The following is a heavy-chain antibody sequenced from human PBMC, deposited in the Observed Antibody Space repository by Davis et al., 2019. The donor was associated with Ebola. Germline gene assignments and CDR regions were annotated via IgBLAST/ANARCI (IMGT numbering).Heavy chain of an antibody. CDR1: GGSISSYY. CDR3: ARDNGDYEENYDYGMDV. J-gene: IGHJ6*02. V-gene: IGHV4-59*01. CDR2: IYYSGST. D-gene: IGHD4-17*01. Sequence: PSETLSLTCTVSGGSISSYYWSWIRQPPGKGLEWIGYIYYSGSTNYNPSLKRRVTISVDTSTNQFSLKLSSVTAADTAVYYCARDNGDYEENYDYGMDVWGQGTTVTVSS.